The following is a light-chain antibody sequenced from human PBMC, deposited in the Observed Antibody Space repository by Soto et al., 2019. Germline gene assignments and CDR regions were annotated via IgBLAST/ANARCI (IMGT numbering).Light chain of an antibody. CDR2: WAS. J-gene: IGKJ2*01. CDR1: QSVLYSSNNKNY. V-gene: IGKV4-1*01. CDR3: QQYESTPPT. Sequence: DIVMTQSPDSLAVSLGARATINCKSRQSVLYSSNNKNYLAWYQQRPGQPPKLIIYWASTRESGVPDRFSGSGSGTDFTLTITSLQAEDVAVYYCQQYESTPPTFGQGTKLEIK.